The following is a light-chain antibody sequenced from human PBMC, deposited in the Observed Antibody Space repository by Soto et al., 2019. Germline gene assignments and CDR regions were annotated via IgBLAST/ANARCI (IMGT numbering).Light chain of an antibody. J-gene: IGKJ5*01. CDR2: GAS. CDR1: QSVSLH. CDR3: QQYGSSPLIS. V-gene: IGKV3-20*01. Sequence: ETVMTQSPGTLSVSLGKRATLSCRASQSVSLHLAWYQQKPGQAPRLLIYGASKRATGIPDRFSGSGSGRDFTLTISGLEPEDFAVYYCQQYGSSPLISFGQGTRREIK.